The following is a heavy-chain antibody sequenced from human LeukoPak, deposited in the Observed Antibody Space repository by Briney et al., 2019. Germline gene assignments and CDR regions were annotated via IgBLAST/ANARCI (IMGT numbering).Heavy chain of an antibody. V-gene: IGHV4-4*02. CDR3: AGQIHYYMDV. D-gene: IGHD5-18*01. Sequence: PSETLSLTCAVSGGSISSSNWWSWVRQPPGKGLEWIGEIYHSGSTYYNPSLKSRVTISVDTSKNQFSLKLSSVTAADTAVYYCAGQIHYYMDVWGKGTTVTISS. J-gene: IGHJ6*03. CDR1: GGSISSSNW. CDR2: IYHSGST.